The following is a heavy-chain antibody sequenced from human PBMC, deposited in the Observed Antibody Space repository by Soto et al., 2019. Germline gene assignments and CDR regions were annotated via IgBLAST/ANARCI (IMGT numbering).Heavy chain of an antibody. CDR1: GFTFSSYS. D-gene: IGHD2-21*02. CDR3: ARETAYCGGDCTAPFDY. V-gene: IGHV3-48*02. Sequence: VGSLRLSCAASGFTFSSYSMNWVRQAPGKGLEWVSYISSSSSTIYYADSVKVLFTVSRDNAKNSLYLQMNSLRDEDTAVYYCARETAYCGGDCTAPFDYWAQGTLVTVSS. CDR2: ISSSSSTI. J-gene: IGHJ4*02.